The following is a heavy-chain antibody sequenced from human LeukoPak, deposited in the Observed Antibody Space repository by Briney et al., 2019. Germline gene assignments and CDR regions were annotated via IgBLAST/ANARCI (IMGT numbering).Heavy chain of an antibody. D-gene: IGHD4-17*01. J-gene: IGHJ3*02. CDR2: INPNSGGT. V-gene: IGHV1-2*02. Sequence: ASVKVSCKASGYTFTSYYMHWVRQAPGQGLEWMGWINPNSGGTNYAQKFQGRVTMTRDTSISTAYMELSRLRSDDTAVYYCARTPLRIDAFDIWGQGTMVTVSS. CDR3: ARTPLRIDAFDI. CDR1: GYTFTSYY.